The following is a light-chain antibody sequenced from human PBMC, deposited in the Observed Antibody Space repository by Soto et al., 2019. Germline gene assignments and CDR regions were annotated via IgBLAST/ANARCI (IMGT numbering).Light chain of an antibody. J-gene: IGLJ1*01. CDR3: AAWYDSLNGYV. V-gene: IGLV1-36*01. Sequence: QSVLTQPPSVSEAPRQRVTISCSGSSSNIGNNAVNWYQQLPGKAPKLLIYYDDLLPSGVSDRFSGSKSGTSASLAISGLQSEEEADYYCAAWYDSLNGYVFGTGTKVTVL. CDR2: YDD. CDR1: SSNIGNNA.